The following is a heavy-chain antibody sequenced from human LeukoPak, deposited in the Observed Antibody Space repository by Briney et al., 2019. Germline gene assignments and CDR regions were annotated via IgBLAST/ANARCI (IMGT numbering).Heavy chain of an antibody. V-gene: IGHV4-39*01. CDR1: GGSISSYY. CDR3: ARHCSGWCGYGY. CDR2: IYYSGST. Sequence: SETLSLTCTVSGGSISSYYWGWIRQPPGKGLEWIGSIYYSGSTYYNPSLKSRVTISVDTSKNQFSLKLSSVTAADTAVYYCARHCSGWCGYGYWGQGTLVTVSS. J-gene: IGHJ4*02. D-gene: IGHD6-19*01.